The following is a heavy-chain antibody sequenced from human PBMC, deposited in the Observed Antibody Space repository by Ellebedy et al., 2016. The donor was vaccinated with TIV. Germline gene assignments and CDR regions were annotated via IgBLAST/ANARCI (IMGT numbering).Heavy chain of an antibody. CDR3: ARGRGGGRGASYQYFYYYYGMDV. V-gene: IGHV4-34*01. CDR2: INHSGST. J-gene: IGHJ6*02. D-gene: IGHD3-16*01. Sequence: MPSETLSLTCTVYGGSFSGYYWSWIRQPPGKGLEWIGEINHSGSTNYNPSLKSRVTVSVDTSEKQFSLKLSSGTAEDTAVYYCARGRGGGRGASYQYFYYYYGMDVWGQGTAVTVSS. CDR1: GGSFSGYY.